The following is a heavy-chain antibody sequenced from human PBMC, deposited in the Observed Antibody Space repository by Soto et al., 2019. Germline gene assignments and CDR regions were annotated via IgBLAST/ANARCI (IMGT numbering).Heavy chain of an antibody. J-gene: IGHJ4*02. CDR3: AKDKALHYYGSGSYFY. CDR1: GFTFSSYA. CDR2: ISGSGGST. D-gene: IGHD3-10*01. V-gene: IGHV3-23*01. Sequence: GGSLRLSCAASGFTFSSYAMSWVRQAPGKGLEWVSAISGSGGSTYYADSVKGRFTISRDNSKNTLYLQMNSLRAEDTAVYYCAKDKALHYYGSGSYFYWGQGTLVTVLL.